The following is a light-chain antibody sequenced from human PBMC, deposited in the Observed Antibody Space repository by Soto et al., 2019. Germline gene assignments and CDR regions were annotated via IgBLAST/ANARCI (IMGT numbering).Light chain of an antibody. CDR3: QQYNNWPPIT. Sequence: EIVMTQSPATLSVSPGERATLSCRASQSVSSNLARYQQKPGPAPRLLIYGASTRATGIPARFSGSGSGTEFTLTIRSLQSEDFAVYYCQQYNNWPPITFGQGTRPQNK. V-gene: IGKV3-15*01. J-gene: IGKJ5*01. CDR2: GAS. CDR1: QSVSSN.